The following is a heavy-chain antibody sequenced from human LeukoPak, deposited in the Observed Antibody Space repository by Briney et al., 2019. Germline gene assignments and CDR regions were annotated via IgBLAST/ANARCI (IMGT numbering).Heavy chain of an antibody. Sequence: SETLSLTCTVSGGSTINYFRSWIPEPAGKGLEWIGHIYSSGTTHYNPSLSNRVTISLATSKSQFSLHLNSVTAADTAVYYCARAEGSGSGAYTLDYWGQGILVTVSS. V-gene: IGHV4-4*07. CDR3: ARAEGSGSGAYTLDY. CDR2: IYSSGTT. J-gene: IGHJ4*02. CDR1: GGSTINYF. D-gene: IGHD3-10*01.